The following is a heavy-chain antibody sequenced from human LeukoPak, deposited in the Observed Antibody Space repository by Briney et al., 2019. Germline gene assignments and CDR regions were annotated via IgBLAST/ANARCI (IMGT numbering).Heavy chain of an antibody. CDR2: INPNSGGT. Sequence: ASVKVSCKASGYTFIDYYMHWVRQAPGQGLEWMGWINPNSGGTKYAQKFQGRVTMTRDTSISTAHMDLSSLRSEDTAVYYCAICPVDYGDYGGCYFDYWGQGTLVTVSS. J-gene: IGHJ4*02. CDR3: AICPVDYGDYGGCYFDY. V-gene: IGHV1-2*02. CDR1: GYTFIDYY. D-gene: IGHD4-17*01.